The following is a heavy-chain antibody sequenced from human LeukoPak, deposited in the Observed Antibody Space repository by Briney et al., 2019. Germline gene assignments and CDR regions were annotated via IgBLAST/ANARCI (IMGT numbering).Heavy chain of an antibody. Sequence: GGSLRLSCAAPGFTFSSYGMHWVRQAPGKGLEWVAVISYDGSNKYYADSVKGRFTISRDNSKNTLYLQMNSLRAEDTAVYYCAKGSRIVVVVAAVYWGQGTLVTVSS. D-gene: IGHD2-15*01. CDR2: ISYDGSNK. CDR3: AKGSRIVVVVAAVY. J-gene: IGHJ4*02. CDR1: GFTFSSYG. V-gene: IGHV3-30*18.